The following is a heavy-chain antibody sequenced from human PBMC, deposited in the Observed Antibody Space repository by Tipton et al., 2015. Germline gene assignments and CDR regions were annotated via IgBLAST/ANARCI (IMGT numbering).Heavy chain of an antibody. CDR1: GGSISSGKYY. Sequence: LRLSCTVSGGSISSGKYYWSWIRQHPGKGLEWIGYIYYSGNTYYNPSLKSRVTISVDTSKSQLSLKLTSVTAADTAVYYCARVKVATMLYYFDYWGQGTLVTVSS. V-gene: IGHV4-31*02. J-gene: IGHJ4*02. CDR3: ARVKVATMLYYFDY. D-gene: IGHD5-12*01. CDR2: IYYSGNT.